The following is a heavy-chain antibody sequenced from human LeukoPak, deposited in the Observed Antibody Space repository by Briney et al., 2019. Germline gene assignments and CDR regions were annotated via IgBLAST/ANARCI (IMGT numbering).Heavy chain of an antibody. J-gene: IGHJ4*02. CDR3: ARRRYDWAPFDY. Sequence: PSETLSLTCTVSGGSISSYYWSWIRQPPGKGLEWIGYIYTSGSTNYNPSLKSRVTISVDTSKNQFSLKLSSVTAADTAVYYCARRRYDWAPFDYWGQGTLVTVSS. CDR1: GGSISSYY. V-gene: IGHV4-4*09. CDR2: IYTSGST. D-gene: IGHD1-1*01.